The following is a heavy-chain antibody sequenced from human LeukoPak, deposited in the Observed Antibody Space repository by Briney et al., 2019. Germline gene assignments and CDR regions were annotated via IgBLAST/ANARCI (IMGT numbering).Heavy chain of an antibody. CDR3: APGEYYYDSSGYQDY. V-gene: IGHV3-30*02. Sequence: PGGSLRLSCAASGFTFSSYGMPWVRQAPGKGLEWVAFIRYDGSNKYYADSVKGRFTISRDNSKNTLYLQMNSLRAEDTAVYYCAPGEYYYDSSGYQDYWGQGTLVTVSS. D-gene: IGHD3-22*01. J-gene: IGHJ4*02. CDR1: GFTFSSYG. CDR2: IRYDGSNK.